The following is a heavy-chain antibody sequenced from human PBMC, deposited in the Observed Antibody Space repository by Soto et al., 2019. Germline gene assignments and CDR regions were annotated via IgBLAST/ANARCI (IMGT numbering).Heavy chain of an antibody. CDR1: GGSVSSGSYY. Sequence: LSLTCTVSGGSVSSGSYYWSWIRQPPGKGLEWIGYIYDSGSTNYNPSLKSRVTISVDTSKNQFSLKLSSVTAADTAVYYCARRGEYYDSSGYADPWFDPWGQGTLVTVS. J-gene: IGHJ5*02. CDR2: IYDSGST. V-gene: IGHV4-61*01. D-gene: IGHD3-22*01. CDR3: ARRGEYYDSSGYADPWFDP.